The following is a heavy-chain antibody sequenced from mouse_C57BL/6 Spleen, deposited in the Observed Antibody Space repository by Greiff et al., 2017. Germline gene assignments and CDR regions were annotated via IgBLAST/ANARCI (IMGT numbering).Heavy chain of an antibody. D-gene: IGHD2-2*01. V-gene: IGHV1-18*01. CDR2: FILNNGGT. CDR3: ARRLTGYYFDY. J-gene: IGHJ2*01. Sequence: EVQLQQSGPGLVKPGASVKIPCKAPGYTFTDYNLDWVKKSHGKSLEWIGDFILNNGGTIDNQQFKGKATVTIDKASSTAYMVHRSLTSEETAVNYCARRLTGYYFDYWGQGTTLTVSS. CDR1: GYTFTDYN.